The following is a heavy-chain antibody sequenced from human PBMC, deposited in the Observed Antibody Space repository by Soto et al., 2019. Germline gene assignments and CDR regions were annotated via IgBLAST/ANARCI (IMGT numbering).Heavy chain of an antibody. V-gene: IGHV3-23*01. D-gene: IGHD3-3*01. CDR3: AKALIWSAYDYYGMDV. CDR2: ISGSGANV. CDR1: GFTFSSCA. J-gene: IGHJ6*02. Sequence: GGSLRLSCAASGFTFSSCAMSWVRQAPGKGLEWVSAISGSGANVYYADSAKGRFTISRDNSKNTLYLQMNTLRAEDTAVFYCAKALIWSAYDYYGMDVWGQGTTVTVSS.